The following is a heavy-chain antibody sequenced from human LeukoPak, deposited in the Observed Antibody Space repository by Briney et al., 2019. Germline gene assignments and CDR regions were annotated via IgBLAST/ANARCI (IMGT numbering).Heavy chain of an antibody. CDR3: ARHFGRSSYFDY. J-gene: IGHJ4*02. V-gene: IGHV4-59*08. CDR2: ISYSGST. Sequence: SETLSLTCTVSSGPISDYYWSWIRQPPGKGLECIGYISYSGSTNYNPSLKSRVTISVDTSKNQFSLKLSSVTAADTAVYYCARHFGRSSYFDYWGQGTLVTVSS. D-gene: IGHD2-15*01. CDR1: SGPISDYY.